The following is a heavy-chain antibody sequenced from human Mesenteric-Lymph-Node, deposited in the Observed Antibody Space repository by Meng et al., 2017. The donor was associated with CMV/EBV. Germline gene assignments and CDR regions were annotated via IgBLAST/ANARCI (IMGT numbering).Heavy chain of an antibody. CDR2: IYYTGNT. J-gene: IGHJ3*02. Sequence: SETLSLTCTVSGGTFSSYYWSWIRQPPGKGLEWIGYIYYTGNTHYNPSLKSRVTISVDTSKNQFSLTVNSVTAADTAVYYCARVDYDFWSGYPGDAFDIWGQGTMVTVSS. D-gene: IGHD3-3*01. V-gene: IGHV4-59*01. CDR1: GGTFSSYY. CDR3: ARVDYDFWSGYPGDAFDI.